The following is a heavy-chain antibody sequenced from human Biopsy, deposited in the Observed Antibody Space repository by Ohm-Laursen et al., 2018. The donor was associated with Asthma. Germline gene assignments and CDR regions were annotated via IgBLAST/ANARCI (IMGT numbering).Heavy chain of an antibody. CDR1: GFNFDDFA. V-gene: IGHV3-9*01. J-gene: IGHJ4*02. Sequence: SLRLSCTASGFNFDDFAMHWVRQAPGKGLEWVAATTWNSGSRVYAVSVKGRFTISRDNAKNSLYLQMNSLRGADTALYYCVKDIRLQLWGFDSWGQGTLVTVSS. D-gene: IGHD6-13*01. CDR2: TTWNSGSR. CDR3: VKDIRLQLWGFDS.